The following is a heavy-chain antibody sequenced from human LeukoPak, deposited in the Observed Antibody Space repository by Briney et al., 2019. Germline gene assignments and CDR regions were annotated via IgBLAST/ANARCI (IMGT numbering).Heavy chain of an antibody. V-gene: IGHV3-48*03. CDR2: ISSSGSTI. J-gene: IGHJ6*03. Sequence: GGSLRLSCAASGFTFSSYEMSWVRQAPGKGLEWVSYISSSGSTIYYADSVKGRFTISRDNAKNSLYLQMNSLRAEDTAVYYCARWIAVAGTSYYYYYYMDVWGKGTTVTISS. D-gene: IGHD6-19*01. CDR3: ARWIAVAGTSYYYYYYMDV. CDR1: GFTFSSYE.